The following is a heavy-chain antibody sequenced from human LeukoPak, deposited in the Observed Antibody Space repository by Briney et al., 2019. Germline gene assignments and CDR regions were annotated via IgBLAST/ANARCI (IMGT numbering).Heavy chain of an antibody. D-gene: IGHD4-11*01. CDR3: ARESRYSNYYYYMDV. V-gene: IGHV4-61*02. J-gene: IGHJ6*03. Sequence: SQTLSLTCSVSGGSIRSTNDYWSWIRQPAGKGLEWIGRIYTSGSTNYNPSLKSRVTISVDTSKNQFSLKLSSVTAADTAVYYCARESRYSNYYYYMDVWGKGTTVTVSS. CDR2: IYTSGST. CDR1: GGSIRSTNDY.